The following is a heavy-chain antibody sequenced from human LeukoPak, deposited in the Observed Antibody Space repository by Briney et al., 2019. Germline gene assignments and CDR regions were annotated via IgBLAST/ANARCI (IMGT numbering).Heavy chain of an antibody. D-gene: IGHD6-13*01. CDR3: ATSGGYEIDY. CDR2: INPNGGGT. CDR1: GYTFTSYY. V-gene: IGHV1-46*01. J-gene: IGHJ4*02. Sequence: ASVKVSCKASGYTFTSYYMHWVRQAPGQGLEWMGIINPNGGGTKYAQKFQGRVAMTRDMSTSTVYMELTSLRSEDTALYYCATSGGYEIDYWGQGTLVTVSS.